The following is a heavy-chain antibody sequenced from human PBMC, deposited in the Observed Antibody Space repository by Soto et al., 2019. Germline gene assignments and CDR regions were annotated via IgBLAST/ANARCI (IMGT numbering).Heavy chain of an antibody. Sequence: QVQLHQWGAGLLKPSETLSLTCAVDGGSLSGHSWTWIRQAPGKGLEWIGESNHSGFSNYISSLKSRVSISVAPSKNQCSLILHSVTAADTAVYYCARERQYYHLWSAYQNEGPHGLDGWGQGPAVTVSS. D-gene: IGHD3-3*02. J-gene: IGHJ6*02. V-gene: IGHV4-34*01. CDR3: ARERQYYHLWSAYQNEGPHGLDG. CDR1: GGSLSGHS. CDR2: SNHSGFS.